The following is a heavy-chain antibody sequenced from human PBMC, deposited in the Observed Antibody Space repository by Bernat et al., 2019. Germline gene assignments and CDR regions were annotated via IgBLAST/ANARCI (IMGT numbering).Heavy chain of an antibody. Sequence: EVQLVESGGGLVQPGGSLRLSCAASGFMFSSYWMHWVRQAPGRGLVWVSRISSDVTGTIYADSVEGRFTVSRDNAKNTLYLQMNSLRDEDTAVYYCARGGDNHAFDIWGQGTMVTVSS. CDR3: ARGGDNHAFDI. V-gene: IGHV3-74*02. CDR1: GFMFSSYW. CDR2: ISSDVTGT. D-gene: IGHD3-16*01. J-gene: IGHJ3*02.